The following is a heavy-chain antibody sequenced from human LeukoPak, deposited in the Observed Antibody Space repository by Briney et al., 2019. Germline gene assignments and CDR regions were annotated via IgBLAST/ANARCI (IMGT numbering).Heavy chain of an antibody. CDR1: GYSISSSNW. CDR2: IYYSGST. J-gene: IGHJ4*02. CDR3: ARSASPYSSEYYFDY. V-gene: IGHV4-28*01. Sequence: SDTLSLTCAVSGYSISSSNWWGWIRQPPGKGLEWIGYIYYSGSTYYNPSLKSRVTMSVDTSKNQFSLKLSSVTAVDTAVYYCARSASPYSSEYYFDYWGQGTLATVSS. D-gene: IGHD6-19*01.